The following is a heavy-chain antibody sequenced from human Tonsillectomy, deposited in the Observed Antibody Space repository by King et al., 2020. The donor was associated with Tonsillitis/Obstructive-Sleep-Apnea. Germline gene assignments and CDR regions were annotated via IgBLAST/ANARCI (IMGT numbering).Heavy chain of an antibody. CDR2: INAGNGNT. J-gene: IGHJ4*02. V-gene: IGHV1-3*01. D-gene: IGHD2-15*01. CDR3: ATARDSGRSYPRYDASFDY. CDR1: GYTFTSYP. Sequence: QLVQSGAEVKKPGASVKVSCKASGYTFTSYPMHWVRQAPGQRLEWMGWINAGNGNTKYSQKFQGRVTITRDTSASTAYMELSSLRSEDTAVYYCATARDSGRSYPRYDASFDYWGQGTLVTVSS.